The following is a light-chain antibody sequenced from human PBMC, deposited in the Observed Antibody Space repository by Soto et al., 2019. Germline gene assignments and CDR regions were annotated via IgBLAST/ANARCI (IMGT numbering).Light chain of an antibody. J-gene: IGKJ5*01. V-gene: IGKV3-11*01. Sequence: EIVLTQSPATLTLSPGERATLSCRASQSVGTYLAWYQQKPGHAPRLLIYDASNRATGIPARFSGSGSGTDFTLTISSLEPEDFAVYSCQQRSNWITFGQGTRLEIE. CDR3: QQRSNWIT. CDR1: QSVGTY. CDR2: DAS.